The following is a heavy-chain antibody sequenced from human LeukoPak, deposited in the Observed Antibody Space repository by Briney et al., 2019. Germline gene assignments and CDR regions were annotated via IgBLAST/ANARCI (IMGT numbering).Heavy chain of an antibody. Sequence: GGSLRLSCAASGFTFSYYAMHWVRQAPGKGLEWLAVISYGGINKYYADSVKGRFTISRDNSKNTLYLQMNSLRAEDTAVYYCARGRAPGQQQLVPGAFDIWGQGTMVTVSS. V-gene: IGHV3-30*04. J-gene: IGHJ3*02. CDR1: GFTFSYYA. D-gene: IGHD6-13*01. CDR2: ISYGGINK. CDR3: ARGRAPGQQQLVPGAFDI.